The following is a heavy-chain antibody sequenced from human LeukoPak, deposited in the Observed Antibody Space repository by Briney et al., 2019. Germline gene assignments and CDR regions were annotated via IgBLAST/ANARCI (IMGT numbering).Heavy chain of an antibody. D-gene: IGHD5-24*01. Sequence: GGSLRLSCAASGFTFTTYAMQWVRQAPEKRPEYVSGISGNGGNTYYANSVEGRFTISRDNSKNTLYIQMGSLRAEDTAVYYGARDGIATNDYWGQGTMVTVSS. V-gene: IGHV3-64*01. CDR1: GFTFTTYA. J-gene: IGHJ4*02. CDR3: ARDGIATNDY. CDR2: ISGNGGNT.